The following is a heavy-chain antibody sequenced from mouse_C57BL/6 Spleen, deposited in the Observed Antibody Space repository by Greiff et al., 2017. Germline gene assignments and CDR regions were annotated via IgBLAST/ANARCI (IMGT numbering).Heavy chain of an antibody. CDR3: ARQSSHWYFDV. J-gene: IGHJ1*03. V-gene: IGHV5-12*01. CDR1: GFTFSDYY. D-gene: IGHD1-1*01. CDR2: ISNGGGST. Sequence: EVMLVESGGGLVQPGGSLKLSCAASGFTFSDYYMYWVRQTPEKRLEWVAYISNGGGSTYYPDTVKGRFTISRDNAKNTLYLQMSRLKSEDTAMYYCARQSSHWYFDVWGTGTTVTVSS.